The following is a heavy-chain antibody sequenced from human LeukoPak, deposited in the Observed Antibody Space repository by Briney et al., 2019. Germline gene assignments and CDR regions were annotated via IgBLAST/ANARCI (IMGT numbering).Heavy chain of an antibody. J-gene: IGHJ4*02. D-gene: IGHD3-22*01. V-gene: IGHV4-39*01. CDR2: IHYSGST. Sequence: SETLSLTCTVSGGSISSYKYFWDWIRQPPGKGLEWIVSIHYSGSTFYNPSLKSRVTISVDTSKNQFSLRLNSVTAADTAVYYCARLSGGSSGGSHFDYWGQGTLVTVSS. CDR1: GGSISSYKYF. CDR3: ARLSGGSSGGSHFDY.